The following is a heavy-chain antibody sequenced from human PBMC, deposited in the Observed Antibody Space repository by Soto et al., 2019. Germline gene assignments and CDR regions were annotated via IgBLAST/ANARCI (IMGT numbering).Heavy chain of an antibody. CDR2: VSHDGIRK. V-gene: IGHV3-30*03. D-gene: IGHD3-22*01. Sequence: QVQLVESGGGVVQPGRSLRLTCAASGFIFSGSGMHWVRQAPGKGLDWVALVSHDGIRKYYGDSVKGRFTISRDNTENTLNLQMNSLRADDTAVYYCARWVGGSMYDYSGKYDSWGQPTLVTVSS. CDR3: ARWVGGSMYDYSGKYDS. CDR1: GFIFSGSG. J-gene: IGHJ5*01.